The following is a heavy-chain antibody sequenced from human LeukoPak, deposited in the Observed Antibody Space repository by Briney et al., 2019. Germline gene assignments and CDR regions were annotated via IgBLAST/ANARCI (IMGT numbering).Heavy chain of an antibody. J-gene: IGHJ4*02. CDR3: ARDGRYCSTTSCPLAAFDY. CDR1: EFTFSGYE. V-gene: IGHV3-48*03. CDR2: ISSSGGII. Sequence: GGSLRLSCAASEFTFSGYEMNWVRQAPGKGLEWVSYISSSGGIIYYADSVKGRFTISRDNAKNSLSLQMNSLRAEDTAVYYCARDGRYCSTTSCPLAAFDYWGQGTLVTVSS. D-gene: IGHD2-2*01.